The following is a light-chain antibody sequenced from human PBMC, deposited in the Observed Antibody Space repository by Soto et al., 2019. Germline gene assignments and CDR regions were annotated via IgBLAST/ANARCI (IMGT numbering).Light chain of an antibody. J-gene: IGKJ5*01. CDR1: QTVSKF. CDR2: TTS. CDR3: MQGTHPFT. V-gene: IGKV1-6*01. Sequence: IRMTQSPSSLAASVGDRVTIACRASQTVSKFVNWYQQKPGKVPTLLIFTTSTLHSGVPARFSGSGSGTDFTLNISRVEAEDVGVYYCMQGTHPFTFGQGTRLEIK.